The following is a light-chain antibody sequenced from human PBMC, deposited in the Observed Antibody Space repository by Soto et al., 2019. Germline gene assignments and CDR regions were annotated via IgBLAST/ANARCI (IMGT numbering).Light chain of an antibody. CDR3: SSYAGSTIGV. CDR2: EVS. Sequence: QSALTQPPSASGSPGQSVPISCTGTSSDVGGYNYVSWYQQHPGKAPKLMIYEVSKRPSGVPDRFSGSKSGNTASLTVSGLQAEDEADYYCSSYAGSTIGVFGTGTKVTVL. J-gene: IGLJ1*01. CDR1: SSDVGGYNY. V-gene: IGLV2-8*01.